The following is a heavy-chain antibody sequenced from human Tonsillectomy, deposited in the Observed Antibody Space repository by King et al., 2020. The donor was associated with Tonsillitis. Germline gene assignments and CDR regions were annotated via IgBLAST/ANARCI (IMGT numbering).Heavy chain of an antibody. CDR1: GGSISSGGYY. V-gene: IGHV4-31*03. CDR3: ARVIYGGTYYFYY. D-gene: IGHD4-23*01. Sequence: VQLQESGPGLVKPSQTLSLTCSVSGGSISSGGYYWSWIRQSPGKGLEWIGYIYYSGTTYYNPSLKSRVIISVDTSENQFSLKLSSVTAADTAVYYCARVIYGGTYYFYYWGPGTLVTVSS. J-gene: IGHJ4*02. CDR2: IYYSGTT.